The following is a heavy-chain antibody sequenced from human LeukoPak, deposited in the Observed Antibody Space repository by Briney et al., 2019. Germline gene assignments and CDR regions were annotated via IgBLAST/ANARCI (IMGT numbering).Heavy chain of an antibody. CDR3: ASSSYSSGWYLFDY. D-gene: IGHD6-19*01. V-gene: IGHV1-69*13. J-gene: IGHJ4*02. Sequence: GASVKVSCKASGGTFSSYAISWVRQAPGQGLEWMGGIIPIFGTANYAQKFQGRVTVTADESTSTAYMELSSLRSEDTAVYYCASSSYSSGWYLFDYWGQGTLVTVSS. CDR1: GGTFSSYA. CDR2: IIPIFGTA.